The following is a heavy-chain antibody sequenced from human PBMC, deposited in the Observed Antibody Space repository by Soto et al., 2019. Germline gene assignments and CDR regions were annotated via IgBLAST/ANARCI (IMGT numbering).Heavy chain of an antibody. CDR1: GGSISSYY. D-gene: IGHD3-9*01. V-gene: IGHV4-59*01. CDR3: ARHRCILTGEYYYYYYMDV. J-gene: IGHJ6*03. Sequence: SETLSLTCTVSGGSISSYYWSWIRQPPGKGLEWIGYIYYSGSTNYNPSLKSRVTISVDTSKNQFSLKLSSVTAADTAVYYCARHRCILTGEYYYYYYMDVSGKGTTVTVSS. CDR2: IYYSGST.